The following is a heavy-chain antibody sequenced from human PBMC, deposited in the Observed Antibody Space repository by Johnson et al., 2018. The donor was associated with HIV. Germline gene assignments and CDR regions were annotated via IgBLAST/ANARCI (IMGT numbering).Heavy chain of an antibody. J-gene: IGHJ3*02. Sequence: VQVVESGGGVVQPGRSLRLSCAASGFTFSSYGMHWVRQATGKGLEWVSAIGTAGDTYYPGSVKGRFTISRDKSKNTLSLQMNRLRAEDTAIYYCVRGRISMTVVDLRGGAFDIWGQGTTVTVSS. CDR1: GFTFSSYG. CDR2: IGTAGDT. CDR3: VRGRISMTVVDLRGGAFDI. V-gene: IGHV3-13*01. D-gene: IGHD3-22*01.